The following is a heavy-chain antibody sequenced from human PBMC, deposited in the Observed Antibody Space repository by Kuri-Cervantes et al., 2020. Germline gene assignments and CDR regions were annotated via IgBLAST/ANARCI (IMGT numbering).Heavy chain of an antibody. CDR1: GYTLTELS. J-gene: IGHJ6*03. V-gene: IGHV1-24*01. CDR2: FDPEDGET. Sequence: ASVKISCKVSGYTLTELSMHWVRQAPGKGLEWMGGFDPEDGETIYAQKFQGRVTMTEDTSTDTAYMELSSLRSEDTAVYYCAREYSSSSSHDYYYYYYMDVWGKGTTVTVSS. CDR3: AREYSSSSSHDYYYYYYMDV. D-gene: IGHD6-6*01.